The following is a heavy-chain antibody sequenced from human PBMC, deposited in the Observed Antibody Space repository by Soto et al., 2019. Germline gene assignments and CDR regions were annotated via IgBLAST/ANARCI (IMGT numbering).Heavy chain of an antibody. Sequence: QVQLVQSGAEVKKPGSSVKVSCKASGGTFSRYSITWVRQAPGHGLEWIGRIIPIFGIPTYAQKFQGRFTITADESTSTAYMELRSLRSDDTAVYYCAREDRDRETGLVPAAIDGMDVWGQGTTVTVAS. CDR1: GGTFSRYS. CDR3: AREDRDRETGLVPAAIDGMDV. CDR2: IIPIFGIP. J-gene: IGHJ6*02. D-gene: IGHD2-2*01. V-gene: IGHV1-69*08.